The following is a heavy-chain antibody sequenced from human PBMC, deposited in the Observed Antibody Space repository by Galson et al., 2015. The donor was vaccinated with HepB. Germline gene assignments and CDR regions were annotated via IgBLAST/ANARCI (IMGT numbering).Heavy chain of an antibody. CDR1: GFTFSSYG. CDR3: ARGCSSTSCYV. D-gene: IGHD2-2*01. V-gene: IGHV3-48*02. CDR2: INRDSSII. J-gene: IGHJ6*02. Sequence: LRLSCAASGFTFSSYGMNWVRQAPGKGLEWVSYINRDSSIINYADSVKGRFTISRDNAKNSLYLQMNSLQDDDTAVYYCARGCSSTSCYVWGQGTTVPVSS.